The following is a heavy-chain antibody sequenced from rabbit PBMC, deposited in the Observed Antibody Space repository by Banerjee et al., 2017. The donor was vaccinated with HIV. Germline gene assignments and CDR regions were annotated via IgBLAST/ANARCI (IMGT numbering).Heavy chain of an antibody. Sequence: QSLEESGGDLVKPGASLTLTCTASGFSFSNSYYMCWVRQAPGKGLEWIACIDTSSGSTYYASWAKGRFTISESSSTTVTLQMTSLTAADTATYFCARGITRYAGYGVATALDYFNLWGPGTLVTVS. CDR2: IDTSSGST. CDR3: ARGITRYAGYGVATALDYFNL. V-gene: IGHV1S40*01. CDR1: GFSFSNSYY. D-gene: IGHD7-1*01. J-gene: IGHJ4*01.